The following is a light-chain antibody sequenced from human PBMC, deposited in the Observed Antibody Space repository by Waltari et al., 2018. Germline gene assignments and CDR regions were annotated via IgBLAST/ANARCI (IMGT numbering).Light chain of an antibody. CDR3: SSYTSTWV. CDR2: DVS. CDR1: SSDFAVFNY. V-gene: IGLV2-14*01. J-gene: IGLJ3*02. Sequence: QSALTQSASVSRSPGQSITISCTGTSSDFAVFNYVSWYQQHPGKAPQLMSYDVSKRPSGVSNRFSGSKSGNTASLTISGLQAEDEADYYCSSYTSTWVFGGGTKLTVL.